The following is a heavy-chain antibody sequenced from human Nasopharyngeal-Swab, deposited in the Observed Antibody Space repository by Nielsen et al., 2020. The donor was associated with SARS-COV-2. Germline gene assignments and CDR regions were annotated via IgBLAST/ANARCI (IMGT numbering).Heavy chain of an antibody. CDR3: AGGLSSYGYYN. V-gene: IGHV4-31*02. J-gene: IGHJ4*02. D-gene: IGHD5-18*01. Sequence: WIRQPPGKGLEWIGYIYYSGSTYYNPSLKSRVTISVDTSKNQFSLKLSSVTAADTAVYYCAGGLSSYGYYNWGQGTLVTVSS. CDR2: IYYSGST.